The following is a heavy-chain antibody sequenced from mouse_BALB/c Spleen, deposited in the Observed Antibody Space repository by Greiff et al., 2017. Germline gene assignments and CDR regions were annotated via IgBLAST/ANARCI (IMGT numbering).Heavy chain of an antibody. CDR2: IWSGGST. Sequence: QVQLQQSGPGLVQPSQILSITCTVSGFSLTSYGVHWVRQSPGKGLEWLGVIWSGGSTDYNAAFISRLSISKDNSKSQVFFKMNSLQANDTAIYYCARLYYYAMDYWGQGTSVTVSS. V-gene: IGHV2-2*02. CDR3: ARLYYYAMDY. J-gene: IGHJ4*01. CDR1: GFSLTSYG.